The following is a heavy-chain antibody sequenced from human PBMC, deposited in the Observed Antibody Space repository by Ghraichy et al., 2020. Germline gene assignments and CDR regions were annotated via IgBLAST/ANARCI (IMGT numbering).Heavy chain of an antibody. V-gene: IGHV4-39*01. D-gene: IGHD4-17*01. CDR3: ARPDRVHYGEVGWFDP. CDR1: GGSFSSSSYY. Sequence: ESLNISCTVSGGSFSSSSYYWGWIRQPPGKGLEWIGSIYYSGSTYYNPSLKSRVTISVDTSKNQFSLKLSSVTAADTAVYYCARPDRVHYGEVGWFDPWGQGTLVTVSS. CDR2: IYYSGST. J-gene: IGHJ5*02.